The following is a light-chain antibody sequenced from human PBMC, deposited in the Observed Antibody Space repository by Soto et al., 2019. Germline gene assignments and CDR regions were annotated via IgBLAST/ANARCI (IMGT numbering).Light chain of an antibody. V-gene: IGKV1-33*01. J-gene: IGKJ4*01. CDR1: QDISNY. Sequence: DIQMTQSPSSLSASVGDRVTITCQASQDISNYLNWYQQKPGKAPKLLIYGASNLETGVPSRFSGSGSGTEFTFFISSLQPEDIATYYCQQYDNLLTFGGGTKVEIK. CDR2: GAS. CDR3: QQYDNLLT.